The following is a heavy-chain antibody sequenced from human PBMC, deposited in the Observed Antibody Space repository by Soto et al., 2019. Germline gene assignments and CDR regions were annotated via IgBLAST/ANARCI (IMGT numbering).Heavy chain of an antibody. CDR3: ARDPNFSLTFHYYGMDV. D-gene: IGHD7-27*01. V-gene: IGHV1-46*01. CDR1: GYTFTTYY. Sequence: QVQLVQSGAEVKKPVASVTVSCQASGYTFTTYYIHWVRQAPGQGLEWMGIINPNTGSRSNAQKFQGRFTVTRDTSTSTVSRDLSSLSSEDTAVYFCARDPNFSLTFHYYGMDVWGQGTAVTVSS. J-gene: IGHJ6*02. CDR2: INPNTGSR.